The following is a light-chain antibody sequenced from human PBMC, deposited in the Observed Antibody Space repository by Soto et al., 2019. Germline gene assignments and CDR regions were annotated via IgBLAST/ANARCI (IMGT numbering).Light chain of an antibody. CDR3: QQSYSTPYT. Sequence: DIQMTQSPSSLSASVGDRVTITCRASQSISSYLNWYKQKPGKAPKLLIYAASSLQIGVPSRFSGSVSGTDFTLSISSLQPEDFATYYCQQSYSTPYTFGQGTKLEIK. V-gene: IGKV1-39*01. CDR1: QSISSY. J-gene: IGKJ2*01. CDR2: AAS.